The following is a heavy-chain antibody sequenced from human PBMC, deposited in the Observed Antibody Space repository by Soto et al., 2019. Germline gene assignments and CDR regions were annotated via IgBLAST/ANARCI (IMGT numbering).Heavy chain of an antibody. J-gene: IGHJ4*02. CDR1: GFTFSNYA. V-gene: IGHV3-21*06. CDR2: ISSGSGYI. D-gene: IGHD1-26*01. CDR3: ARESVGAMDY. Sequence: GGSLRLSCAASGFTFSNYAMNWVRQAPGKGLEWVSSISSGSGYIYYADSLKGRFTISRDNAKNSLSLQMKSLRAEDTAAYYCARESVGAMDYWGQGILVTVSS.